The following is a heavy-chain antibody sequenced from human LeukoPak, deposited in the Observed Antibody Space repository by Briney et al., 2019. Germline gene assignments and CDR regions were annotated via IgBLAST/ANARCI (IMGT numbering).Heavy chain of an antibody. CDR1: GYTFTTYD. CDR3: ARGRGSGHKENWFDP. CDR2: MNPNSGNT. J-gene: IGHJ5*02. V-gene: IGHV1-8*01. D-gene: IGHD6-19*01. Sequence: ASMKVSCKASGYTFTTYDINWVRQATGQGLEWMGWMNPNSGNTGYTQKFQGRVTMTRNTSISTAYVELSSLRSEDTAVYYCARGRGSGHKENWFDPWGQGTLVTVSS.